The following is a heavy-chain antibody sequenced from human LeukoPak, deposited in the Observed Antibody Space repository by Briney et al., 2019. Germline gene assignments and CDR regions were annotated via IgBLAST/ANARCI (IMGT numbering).Heavy chain of an antibody. D-gene: IGHD6-13*01. Sequence: GASVKVSCKASGYTFTSYGISWVRQAPGQGLEWMGWISAYNGNTNYAQKLQGRVTMTTDTSTSTAYMELRSLRSDDTAVYYCALSKSSSWYEGFDYWGQGALVTVSS. CDR3: ALSKSSSWYEGFDY. CDR2: ISAYNGNT. J-gene: IGHJ4*02. CDR1: GYTFTSYG. V-gene: IGHV1-18*01.